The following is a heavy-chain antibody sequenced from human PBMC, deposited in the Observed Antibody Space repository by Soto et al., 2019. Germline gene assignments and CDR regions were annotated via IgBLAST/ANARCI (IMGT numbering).Heavy chain of an antibody. V-gene: IGHV4-39*01. CDR2: IYYRGNA. J-gene: IGHJ4*02. D-gene: IGHD2-8*01. CDR1: DDSINSDKYY. Sequence: PSETLSLTCSVSDDSINSDKYYWGWIRQPPGKGLEWIGSIYYRGNAYYNPSLQTRVTISLDKSRSQFSLKLNSVTAADTAVYYCATLTSCTYGSCCHDYWGLGTLVTVSS. CDR3: ATLTSCTYGSCCHDY.